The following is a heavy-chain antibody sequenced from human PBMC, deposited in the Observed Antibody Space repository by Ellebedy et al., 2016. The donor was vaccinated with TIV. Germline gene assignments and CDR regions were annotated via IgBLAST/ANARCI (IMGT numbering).Heavy chain of an antibody. Sequence: DSVTGRFTISRDNSKNTLHLQMNSLRAEDTAVYYCVKDFSTTGPAFFDYWGQGTLATVSS. V-gene: IGHV3-30*02. D-gene: IGHD1-14*01. J-gene: IGHJ4*02. CDR3: VKDFSTTGPAFFDY.